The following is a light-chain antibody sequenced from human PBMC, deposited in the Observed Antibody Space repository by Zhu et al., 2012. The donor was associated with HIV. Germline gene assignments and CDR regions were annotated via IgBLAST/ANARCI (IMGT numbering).Light chain of an antibody. CDR2: DAS. CDR3: QQRSNWPSYT. CDR1: QSVSSY. Sequence: EIVLTQSPATLSLSPGERATLSCRASQSVSSYLAWYQQKPGQAPRLLIYDASNRATGIPARFSGSGSGTDFTLTISSLEPEDFAVYYCQQRSNWPSYTFGQGTKAGDQT. V-gene: IGKV3-11*01. J-gene: IGKJ2*01.